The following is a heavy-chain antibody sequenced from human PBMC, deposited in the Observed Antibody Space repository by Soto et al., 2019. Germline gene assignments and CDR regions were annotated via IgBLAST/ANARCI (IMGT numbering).Heavy chain of an antibody. CDR2: IIPIFGTA. Sequence: AASVKVSCKASGGTFSSYAISWVRQAPGQGLEWMGGIIPIFGTANYAQKFQGRVTITADESTSTAYMELSSLRSEDTAVYYCARAYSSGSYYYYGMDVWGQGTTVTVSS. J-gene: IGHJ6*02. D-gene: IGHD6-19*01. V-gene: IGHV1-69*13. CDR3: ARAYSSGSYYYYGMDV. CDR1: GGTFSSYA.